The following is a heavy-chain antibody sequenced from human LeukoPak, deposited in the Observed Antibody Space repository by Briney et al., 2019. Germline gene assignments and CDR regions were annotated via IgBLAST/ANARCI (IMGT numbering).Heavy chain of an antibody. CDR3: ARGHRFEYVLIEH. CDR2: IYYSGST. J-gene: IGHJ5*02. D-gene: IGHD3-16*01. CDR1: GGSISSSSYY. V-gene: IGHV4-39*07. Sequence: SETLSLTCTVSGGSISSSSYYWGWIRQPPGKGLEWIGSIYYSGSTYYNPSLKSRVTISVDTSKNQFSLKLSSVTAADTAVYYCARGHRFEYVLIEHWGQGTLVTVSS.